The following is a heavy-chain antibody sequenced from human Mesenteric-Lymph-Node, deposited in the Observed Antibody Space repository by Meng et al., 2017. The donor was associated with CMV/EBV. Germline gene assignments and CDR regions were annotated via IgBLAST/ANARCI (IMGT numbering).Heavy chain of an antibody. CDR3: ARMLGYCSSVSCSEDNYYYHAMDV. CDR1: GGIFSNFA. Sequence: SVKVSCKASGGIFSNFAVSWVRQAPGQGLEWMGGIIPVFGTTNYAQKFQDRVTITTDESTRTVYMELSSLSSEDTAVYHCARMLGYCSSVSCSEDNYYYHAMDVWGQGTTVTVSS. J-gene: IGHJ6*02. D-gene: IGHD2-15*01. CDR2: IIPVFGTT. V-gene: IGHV1-69*05.